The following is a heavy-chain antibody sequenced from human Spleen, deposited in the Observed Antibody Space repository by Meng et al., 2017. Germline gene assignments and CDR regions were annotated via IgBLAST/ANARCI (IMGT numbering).Heavy chain of an antibody. Sequence: GESLKISCAASGFTFSDYYMSWIRQAPGKGLEWVSYISSSGSTIYYADSVKGRLTISRDNAKNSLYLQMNSLRAEDTAVYYCARVECSGGRCYSGYYYGMDVWGQGTTVTVSS. J-gene: IGHJ6*02. CDR1: GFTFSDYY. CDR3: ARVECSGGRCYSGYYYGMDV. D-gene: IGHD2-15*01. CDR2: ISSSGSTI. V-gene: IGHV3-11*01.